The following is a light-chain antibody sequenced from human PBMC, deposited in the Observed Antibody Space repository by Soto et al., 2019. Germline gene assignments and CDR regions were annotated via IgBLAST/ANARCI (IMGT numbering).Light chain of an antibody. CDR1: QGIRND. V-gene: IGKV1-6*01. CDR2: TAS. Sequence: AIQMTQSPSSLSASVGDRVTITCRASQGIRNDLGWYQQKPGKAPKLLIYTASSLQSGVPSRFSGNGSGTDFTLTISSQQPEDFATYYCLQDYNYPPTFGQGTKVEIK. J-gene: IGKJ1*01. CDR3: LQDYNYPPT.